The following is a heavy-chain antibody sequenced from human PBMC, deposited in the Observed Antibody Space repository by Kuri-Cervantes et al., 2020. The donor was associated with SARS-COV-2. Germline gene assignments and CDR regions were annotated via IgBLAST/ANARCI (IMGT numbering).Heavy chain of an antibody. Sequence: SVKVSCKASGGTFSSYAISWVRQAPGQGLEWMGRIIPIFGIANYAQKFQGRVTITADKSTSTAYMELSSLRSEDMAVYYCARQLETTMLYYFDYWGQGTLVTVSS. CDR2: IIPIFGIA. D-gene: IGHD3-10*02. V-gene: IGHV1-69*04. CDR3: ARQLETTMLYYFDY. CDR1: GGTFSSYA. J-gene: IGHJ4*02.